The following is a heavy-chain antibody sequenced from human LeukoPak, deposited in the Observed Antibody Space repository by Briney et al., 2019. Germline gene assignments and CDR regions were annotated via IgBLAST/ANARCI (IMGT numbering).Heavy chain of an antibody. J-gene: IGHJ6*02. D-gene: IGHD1/OR15-1a*01. Sequence: ASVKVSCKTSGYTFTNYGVTWVRQAPGQGLEWMGWITSYNGNTKYAQKFQDRVTMTTDTSTSTAYLELRRLTSDDTAVYYCARVPQTRTPVYNYYGMDVWGQGTTVTVCS. V-gene: IGHV1-18*01. CDR1: GYTFTNYG. CDR3: ARVPQTRTPVYNYYGMDV. CDR2: ITSYNGNT.